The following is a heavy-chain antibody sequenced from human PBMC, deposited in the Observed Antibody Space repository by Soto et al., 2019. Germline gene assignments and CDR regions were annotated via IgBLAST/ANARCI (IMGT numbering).Heavy chain of an antibody. D-gene: IGHD6-6*01. CDR3: ARGEYSSSPTNYYYYGMDV. CDR1: GFTFSSYG. Sequence: PGGSLRLSCAASGFTFSSYGMHWVRQAPGKGLEWVAVIWYDGSNKYYADSVKGRFTISRDNSKNTLYLQMNSLRAEDTAVYYCARGEYSSSPTNYYYYGMDVWGQGTTVTVSS. J-gene: IGHJ6*02. CDR2: IWYDGSNK. V-gene: IGHV3-33*01.